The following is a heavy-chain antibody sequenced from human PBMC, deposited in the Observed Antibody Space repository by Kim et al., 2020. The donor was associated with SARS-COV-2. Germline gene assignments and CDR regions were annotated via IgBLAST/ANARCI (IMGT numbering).Heavy chain of an antibody. Sequence: TTYADAVKVRFTVTRDNAKNTLYLQMNGLGAEDTAMYYCASRIYTSFDSWGQGTLVTVSS. J-gene: IGHJ4*02. V-gene: IGHV3-74*01. CDR3: ASRIYTSFDS. CDR2: T.